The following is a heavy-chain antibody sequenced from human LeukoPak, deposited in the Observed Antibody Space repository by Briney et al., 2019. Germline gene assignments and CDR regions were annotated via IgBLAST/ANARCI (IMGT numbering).Heavy chain of an antibody. CDR1: GIAFSTYA. V-gene: IGHV3-23*01. CDR2: VSGSGGST. D-gene: IGHD3-3*01. Sequence: GGSLRLSCAASGIAFSTYAMSWVRQAPGKGLEWVSVVSGSGGSTYYADSVKGRFTISRDNSKNTLYLQMNSLRAEDTAVYYCATKNSVLRTAWGQGTLVTVSS. CDR3: ATKNSVLRTA. J-gene: IGHJ5*02.